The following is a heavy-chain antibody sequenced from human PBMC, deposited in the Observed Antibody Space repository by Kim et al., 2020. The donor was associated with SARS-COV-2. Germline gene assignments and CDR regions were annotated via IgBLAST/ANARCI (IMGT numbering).Heavy chain of an antibody. J-gene: IGHJ3*02. CDR1: GYTFTSYA. Sequence: ASVKVSCKASGYTFTSYAMNWVRQAPGQGLEWMGWINTNTGNPTYAQGFTGRFVFSLDTSVSTAYLQISSLKAEDTAVYYCARKKGGYSYGYEEGGGAFDIWGQGTMVTVSS. CDR2: INTNTGNP. V-gene: IGHV7-4-1*02. CDR3: ARKKGGYSYGYEEGGGAFDI. D-gene: IGHD5-18*01.